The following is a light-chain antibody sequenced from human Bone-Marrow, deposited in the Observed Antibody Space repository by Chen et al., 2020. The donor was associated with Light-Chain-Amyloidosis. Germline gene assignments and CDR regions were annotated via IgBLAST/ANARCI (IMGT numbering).Light chain of an antibody. CDR2: DAS. J-gene: IGKJ2*01. CDR1: QDISNY. Sequence: DIQMTQSPSSLSASVGDRVTITCQASQDISNYLNWYQQKPGKAPKLLIYDASNLETGVPSRFGGSGSGTDFTFTISSLQPEDIATYYCQQYDTLPYTFGQGTKLESK. CDR3: QQYDTLPYT. V-gene: IGKV1-33*01.